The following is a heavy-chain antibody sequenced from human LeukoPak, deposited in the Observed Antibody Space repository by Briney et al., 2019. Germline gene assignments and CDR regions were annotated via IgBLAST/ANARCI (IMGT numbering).Heavy chain of an antibody. Sequence: ASVTLSCKGSGYTLTNYGISWVGQAREQGLEWMGWISRYNGNTKYAQKFQDRVTMTTDTSTTTAYIELRSLRSDDTAVYYCARSLNYNSGNDQLYDYWGQGTLVTVSS. D-gene: IGHD1-26*01. CDR3: ARSLNYNSGNDQLYDY. CDR2: ISRYNGNT. V-gene: IGHV1-18*01. J-gene: IGHJ4*02. CDR1: GYTLTNYG.